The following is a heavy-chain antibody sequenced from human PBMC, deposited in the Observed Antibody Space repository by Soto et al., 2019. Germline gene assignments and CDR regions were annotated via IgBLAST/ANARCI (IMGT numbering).Heavy chain of an antibody. Sequence: TLSLTCTVSCGSISSGGYYWSWIRQHPGKGLEWIGYIYYSGSTYYNPSLKSRVTISVDTSKNQFSLKLSSVTAADTAVYYCARDPASYDSSGSQGDYWGQGTLVTVSS. CDR1: CGSISSGGYY. CDR3: ARDPASYDSSGSQGDY. CDR2: IYYSGST. D-gene: IGHD3-22*01. J-gene: IGHJ4*02. V-gene: IGHV4-31*03.